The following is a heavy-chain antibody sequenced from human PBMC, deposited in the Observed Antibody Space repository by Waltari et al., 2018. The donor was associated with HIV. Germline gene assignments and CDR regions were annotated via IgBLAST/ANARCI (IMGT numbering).Heavy chain of an antibody. Sequence: EVQLVQSGPEVKKPGESPKISCTGSGYSFTTYWIGWVSQMPGKGLEWMGTSSPADSETRYSPSFQGQVTISVDKSISTAYLQWSSLKASDSAIYYCARHTVDRYGYYLDLWGQGTLVTVSS. CDR1: GYSFTTYW. J-gene: IGHJ5*02. V-gene: IGHV5-51*01. CDR3: ARHTVDRYGYYLDL. D-gene: IGHD5-18*01. CDR2: SSPADSET.